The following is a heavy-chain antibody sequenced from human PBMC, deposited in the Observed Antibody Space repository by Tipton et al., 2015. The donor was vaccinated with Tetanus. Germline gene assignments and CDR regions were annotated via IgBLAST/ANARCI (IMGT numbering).Heavy chain of an antibody. D-gene: IGHD3-3*01. J-gene: IGHJ4*02. Sequence: TLSLTCAVYGGSFSGYYWSWIRQPPGKGLEWIGEINHSGSTNYNPSLKSRVTISVDTSKNQFSLKLSSVTAADTAVYYCARGGQYYDFWSGYYRDRPFGYWGQGTLVTVSS. CDR2: INHSGST. CDR1: GGSFSGYY. CDR3: ARGGQYYDFWSGYYRDRPFGY. V-gene: IGHV4-34*01.